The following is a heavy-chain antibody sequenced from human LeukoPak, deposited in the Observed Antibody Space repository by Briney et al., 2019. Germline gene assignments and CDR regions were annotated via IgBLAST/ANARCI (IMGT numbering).Heavy chain of an antibody. D-gene: IGHD6-6*01. CDR2: IFYSGST. Sequence: SETLSLTCTASGGSIRSYYWSWIRQPPGKGLEWIGYIFYSGSTNYNPSLKSRVTMSVDTSKNQFSLRLSSVTAADTAVYYCARELPGSSSLDYWGQGTLVTVSS. V-gene: IGHV4-59*01. CDR3: ARELPGSSSLDY. CDR1: GGSIRSYY. J-gene: IGHJ4*02.